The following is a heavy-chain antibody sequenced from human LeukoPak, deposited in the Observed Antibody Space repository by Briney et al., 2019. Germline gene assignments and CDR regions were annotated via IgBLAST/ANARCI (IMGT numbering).Heavy chain of an antibody. V-gene: IGHV1-69*04. CDR3: ARGLNWTFHLGWGGMDV. CDR1: GGTFSSYA. Sequence: SSVKVSCKASGGTFSSYAISWVRQAPGQGLEWMGRIIPILGIANYAQKFQGRVTITADKSTSTAYMELSSLRSEDTAVYYCARGLNWTFHLGWGGMDVGAQGTTVPVSS. D-gene: IGHD3-3*01. J-gene: IGHJ6*02. CDR2: IIPILGIA.